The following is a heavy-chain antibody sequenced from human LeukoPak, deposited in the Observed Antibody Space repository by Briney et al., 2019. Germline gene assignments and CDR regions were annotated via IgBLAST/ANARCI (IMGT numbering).Heavy chain of an antibody. CDR1: GISLTESS. V-gene: IGHV1-24*01. CDR2: FDPEDGET. J-gene: IGHJ5*02. Sequence: GASVKVSCKVSGISLTESSMHWVRQTPGKGLEWMGGFDPEDGETIYAQKFQGRVTMTEDTSTDTAYMELSSLRSEDTAVYYCAIDYGRGWFDPWGQGTLVTVSS. D-gene: IGHD4-17*01. CDR3: AIDYGRGWFDP.